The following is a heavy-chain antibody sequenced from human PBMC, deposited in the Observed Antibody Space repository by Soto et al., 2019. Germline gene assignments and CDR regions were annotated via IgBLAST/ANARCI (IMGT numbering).Heavy chain of an antibody. D-gene: IGHD3-10*01. J-gene: IGHJ3*02. CDR3: AGVTVAKVPLWFSGGRAFTNAFYM. CDR1: GGSFSRYV. CDR2: IMPLFRTL. V-gene: IGHV1-69*01. Sequence: QVQRVQSGTEVKKPGSSVKVSCKTSGGSFSRYVISWVRRAPGQGLEGLGGIMPLFRTLNYAQRFQDRVTMFADDLTSTAYMEVNSLRSADTAVYYCAGVTVAKVPLWFSGGRAFTNAFYMWGQGTVVRVSS.